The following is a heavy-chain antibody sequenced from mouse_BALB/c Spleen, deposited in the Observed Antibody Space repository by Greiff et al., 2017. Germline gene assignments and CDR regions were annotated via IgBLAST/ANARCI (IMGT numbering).Heavy chain of an antibody. CDR2: IDPENGDT. V-gene: IGHV14-4*02. CDR3: NAWYGNCEDYGMDY. D-gene: IGHD2-10*02. J-gene: IGHJ4*01. Sequence: EVQLVESGAELVRSGASVKLSCTASGFNIKDYYMHWVKQRPEQGLEWIGWIDPENGDTEYAPKFQGKATMTADTSSNTAYLQLSSLTSEDTAVYYCNAWYGNCEDYGMDYWGQGTSVTVSS. CDR1: GFNIKDYY.